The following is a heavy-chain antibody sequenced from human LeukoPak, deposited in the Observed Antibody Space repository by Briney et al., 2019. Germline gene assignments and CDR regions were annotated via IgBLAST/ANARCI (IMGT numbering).Heavy chain of an antibody. CDR2: IRSKANSYAT. CDR3: TRIGGQQQIDY. V-gene: IGHV3-73*01. Sequence: GGSLRLSCAASGFTFSGSAMHWVRQASGKGLEWVGRIRSKANSYATAYAASVKGRFTISRDDSKNTAYLQMNSLKTEDTAVYYCTRIGGQQQIDYWGQGTLVTVSS. CDR1: GFTFSGSA. J-gene: IGHJ4*02. D-gene: IGHD6-13*01.